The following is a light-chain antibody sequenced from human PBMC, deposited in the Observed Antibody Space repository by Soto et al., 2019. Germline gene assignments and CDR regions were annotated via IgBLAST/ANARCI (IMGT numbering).Light chain of an antibody. CDR3: SSYTRSSTLV. CDR2: EVS. Sequence: ALTQPSSVSGSPGQSITISCTGTSSDVGGYNYVSWYQQHPGKAPKLMIYEVSHRPSGVSNRFSGSKSGNTASLTISGLQADDEADYYCSSYTRSSTLVFGGGTKVTVL. J-gene: IGLJ2*01. CDR1: SSDVGGYNY. V-gene: IGLV2-14*01.